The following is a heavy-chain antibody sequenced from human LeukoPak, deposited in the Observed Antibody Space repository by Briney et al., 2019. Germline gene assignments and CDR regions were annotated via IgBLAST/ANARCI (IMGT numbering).Heavy chain of an antibody. J-gene: IGHJ6*02. CDR2: ISGSGGST. CDR3: ARNNGMDV. V-gene: IGHV3-23*01. Sequence: PGGSLRLSCAASGFTFSSYAMSWVRQAPGKGLEWVSAISGSGGSTYYADSVKGRFTISRDNSKNTLYLQMNSLRAEGTALYHCARNNGMDVWGQGTTVIVSS. CDR1: GFTFSSYA.